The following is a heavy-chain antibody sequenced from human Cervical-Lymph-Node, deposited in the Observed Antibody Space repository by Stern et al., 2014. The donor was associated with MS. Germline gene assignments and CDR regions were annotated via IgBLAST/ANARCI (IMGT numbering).Heavy chain of an antibody. Sequence: VQLLESGAEVKKPGSSVTVSCKASGGTFSNYAITWFRQAPGRGLEWMGDTNPLFGTTNYAQKFQGRVTMTAHESTATAYMELSGLRSEDTAVYYCAGDRHSSGFDHWGQGTLVTVSS. V-gene: IGHV1-69*01. CDR2: TNPLFGTT. J-gene: IGHJ4*02. CDR1: GGTFSNYA. CDR3: AGDRHSSGFDH. D-gene: IGHD3-22*01.